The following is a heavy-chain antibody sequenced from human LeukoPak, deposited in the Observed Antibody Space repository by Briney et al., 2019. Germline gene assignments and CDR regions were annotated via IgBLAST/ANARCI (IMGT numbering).Heavy chain of an antibody. J-gene: IGHJ4*02. D-gene: IGHD2-21*02. CDR1: GGTFSSYA. CDR3: ARPASAYCGGDCYFLFDY. CDR2: IIPIFGTA. V-gene: IGHV1-69*13. Sequence: EASVKVSCKASGGTFSSYAISWVRQAPGQGLEWMGGIIPIFGTANYAQKFQGRVTITADESTSTAYMELSSLRSVDTAVYYCARPASAYCGGDCYFLFDYWGQGTLVTVSS.